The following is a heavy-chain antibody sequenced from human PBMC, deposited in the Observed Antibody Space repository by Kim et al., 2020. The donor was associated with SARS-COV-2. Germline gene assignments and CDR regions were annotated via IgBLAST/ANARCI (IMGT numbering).Heavy chain of an antibody. CDR3: ARQPNTVRYFDWSPWYFDY. D-gene: IGHD3-9*01. Sequence: SETLSLTCTVSGGSISSSSYYWGWIRQPPGKGLELIGSIYYSGSTYYNPSLKSRVTISVDTSKNQFSLKLSSVTAADTAVYYCARQPNTVRYFDWSPWYFDYWGQGTLVTVSS. J-gene: IGHJ4*02. CDR2: IYYSGST. CDR1: GGSISSSSYY. V-gene: IGHV4-39*01.